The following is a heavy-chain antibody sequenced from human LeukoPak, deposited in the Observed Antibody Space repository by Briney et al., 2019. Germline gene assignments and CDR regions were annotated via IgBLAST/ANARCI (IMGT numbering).Heavy chain of an antibody. CDR2: ISYDGSSE. CDR1: GFTFSSYA. CDR3: AREVKTEGIAAAGFFDY. D-gene: IGHD6-13*01. J-gene: IGHJ4*02. Sequence: GRSLRLSCAASGFTFSSYAMHWVRQAPGKGLEWVTVISYDGSSEYYADSVKGRFTISRDNSKNTLYLQMNSLRAEDTAVYYCAREVKTEGIAAAGFFDYWGQGTLVTVSS. V-gene: IGHV3-30-3*01.